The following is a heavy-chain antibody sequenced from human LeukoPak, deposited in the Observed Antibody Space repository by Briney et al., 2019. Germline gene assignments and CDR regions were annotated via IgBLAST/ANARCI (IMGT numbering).Heavy chain of an antibody. Sequence: GASVKVSCKASGYTFTSYYMHWVRQAPGQGLEWMGIINPSGGSTSYAQKFQGRVTMTRDMSTSTVYMELSSLRSEDTAVYYCARGKAARRGGYYYYYYMDVWGKGTTVTVSS. CDR1: GYTFTSYY. V-gene: IGHV1-46*01. CDR3: ARGKAARRGGYYYYYYMDV. CDR2: INPSGGST. J-gene: IGHJ6*03. D-gene: IGHD6-6*01.